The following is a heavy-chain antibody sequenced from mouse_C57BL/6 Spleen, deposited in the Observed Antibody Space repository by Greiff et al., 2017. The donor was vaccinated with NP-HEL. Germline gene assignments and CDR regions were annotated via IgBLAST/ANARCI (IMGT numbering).Heavy chain of an antibody. V-gene: IGHV1-82*01. CDR3: ARCPDYGSSYDY. CDR2: IYPGDGDT. CDR1: GYAFSSSW. J-gene: IGHJ2*01. Sequence: QVQLQQSGPELVKPGASVKISCKASGYAFSSSWMNWVKQRPGKGLEWIGRIYPGDGDTNYNGKFKGKATLTADKSSSTAYMQLSSLTSEDSAVYFCARCPDYGSSYDYWGQGTTLTVSS. D-gene: IGHD1-1*01.